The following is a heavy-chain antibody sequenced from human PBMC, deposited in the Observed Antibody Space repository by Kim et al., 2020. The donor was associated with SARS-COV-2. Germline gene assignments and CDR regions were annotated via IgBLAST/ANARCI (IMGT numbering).Heavy chain of an antibody. D-gene: IGHD3-10*01. CDR3: TRGFGSETNY. Sequence: NTDHADYVKGRLTISRDNAKNARYLQMNSLRVEETAVYYCTRGFGSETNYWGQGSRVIVST. J-gene: IGHJ4*02. V-gene: IGHV3-74*01. CDR2: NT.